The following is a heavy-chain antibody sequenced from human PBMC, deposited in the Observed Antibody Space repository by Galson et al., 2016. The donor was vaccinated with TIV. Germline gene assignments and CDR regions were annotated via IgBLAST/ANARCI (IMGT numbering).Heavy chain of an antibody. D-gene: IGHD3-16*01. CDR3: ARWGWLPI. CDR1: GYTFTSYD. CDR2: MNPNSGKT. Sequence: SVKVSCKASGYTFTSYDINWVRQATGQGLEWMGWMNPNSGKTDYAQKFQGRVTMTRNTSISTAYMELSSLISEDTAVYYCARWGWLPIWGQGTLVTVSS. V-gene: IGHV1-8*01. J-gene: IGHJ4*02.